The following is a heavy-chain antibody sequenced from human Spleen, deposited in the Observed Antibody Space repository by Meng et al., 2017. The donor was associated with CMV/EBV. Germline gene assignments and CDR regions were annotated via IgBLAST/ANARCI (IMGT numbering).Heavy chain of an antibody. D-gene: IGHD6-6*01. Sequence: GESLKISCAASGFTFSSNGMHWVRQAPGKGLEWVAFIRYDGSNQYYPDSAKGRFTISRDNSKSTLYLQMNSLRADDTAVYYCAKGRIAARPYDFDYWGQGTLVTVSS. V-gene: IGHV3-30*02. J-gene: IGHJ4*02. CDR2: IRYDGSNQ. CDR3: AKGRIAARPYDFDY. CDR1: GFTFSSNG.